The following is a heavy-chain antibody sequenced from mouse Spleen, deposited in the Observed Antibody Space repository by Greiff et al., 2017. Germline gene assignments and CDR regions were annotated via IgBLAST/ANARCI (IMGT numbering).Heavy chain of an antibody. CDR2: ISSGGDYI. CDR1: GFTFSSYA. CDR3: TRDDWEGYFDV. J-gene: IGHJ1*03. V-gene: IGHV5-9-1*02. D-gene: IGHD4-1*01. Sequence: EVKLMESGEGLVKPGGSLKLSCAASGFTFSSYAMSWVRQTPEKRLEWVAYISSGGDYIYYADTVKGRFTISRDNARNTLYLQMSSLKSEDTAMYYCTRDDWEGYFDVWGTGTTVTVSS.